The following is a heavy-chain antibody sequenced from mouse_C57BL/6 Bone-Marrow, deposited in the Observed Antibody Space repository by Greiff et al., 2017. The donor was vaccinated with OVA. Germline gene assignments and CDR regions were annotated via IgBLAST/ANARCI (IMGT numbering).Heavy chain of an antibody. CDR3: TRGYSNYYAMGY. J-gene: IGHJ4*01. Sequence: ESGAELVRPGASVTLSCKASGYTFTDYDMHWVKQTPVHGLEWIGAIDPETGGPASNQTLKGKAILTADKSSSTAYMELLSLTAVDSSVYYCTRGYSNYYAMGYWGRGTAVTVSS. CDR1: GYTFTDYD. D-gene: IGHD2-5*01. CDR2: IDPETGGP. V-gene: IGHV1-15*01.